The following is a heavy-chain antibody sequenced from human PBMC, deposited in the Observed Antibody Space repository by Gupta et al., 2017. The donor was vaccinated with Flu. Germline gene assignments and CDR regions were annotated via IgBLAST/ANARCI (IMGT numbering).Heavy chain of an antibody. CDR3: ARDQGYGEVYGKNWYFDL. CDR2: ISSSSSTI. CDR1: GFTFSSYS. V-gene: IGHV3-48*02. Sequence: EVQLVESGGGLVQPGGSLRLSCAASGFTFSSYSMNWVRQAPGKGLEWVSYISSSSSTIYYADSVKGRFTISRDNAKNSLYLQMNSLRDEDTAVYYCARDQGYGEVYGKNWYFDLWGRGTLVTVSS. D-gene: IGHD4-17*01. J-gene: IGHJ2*01.